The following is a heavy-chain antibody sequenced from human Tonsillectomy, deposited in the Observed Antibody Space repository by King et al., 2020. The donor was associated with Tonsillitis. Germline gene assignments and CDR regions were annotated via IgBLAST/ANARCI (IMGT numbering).Heavy chain of an antibody. J-gene: IGHJ4*02. Sequence: QVQLVESGGGVVQPGRSLRLSCAASGFIFSNYDIHWVRQAPGKGLEWVAVIWYDGSEINYADSVRGRFSISRDNSENTVALQMDFLRVEDTAVYYGARFGSSSWDYWGQGTQVIVSS. V-gene: IGHV3-33*01. D-gene: IGHD6-6*01. CDR2: IWYDGSEI. CDR1: GFIFSNYD. CDR3: ARFGSSSWDY.